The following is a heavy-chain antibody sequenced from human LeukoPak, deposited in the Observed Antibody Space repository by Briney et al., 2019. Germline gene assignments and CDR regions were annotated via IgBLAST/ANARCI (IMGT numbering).Heavy chain of an antibody. D-gene: IGHD6-6*01. CDR2: VSGNGGVT. CDR3: AKDRDSSSSKGDY. CDR1: GFTFSNDA. V-gene: IGHV3-23*01. J-gene: IGHJ4*02. Sequence: GGSLRLSCAASGFTFSNDAMSWVRQAPGKGLEWVSIVSGNGGVTFYADSVKGRFTISRDNSKNTLYLQMNSLRAEDTAVYYCAKDRDSSSSKGDYWGQGTLVTVSS.